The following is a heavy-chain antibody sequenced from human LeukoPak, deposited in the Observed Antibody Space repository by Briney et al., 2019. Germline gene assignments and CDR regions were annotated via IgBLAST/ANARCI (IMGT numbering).Heavy chain of an antibody. CDR1: GFTFSSYG. V-gene: IGHV3-30*03. Sequence: PGGSLRLSCAASGFTFSSYGMHWVRQAPGKGLEWVAVISYDGSNKYYADSVKGRFTISRDNSKNTLYLQMNSLRAEDTAVYYCASSGYYPGGVDYWGQGTLVTVSS. CDR2: ISYDGSNK. J-gene: IGHJ4*02. D-gene: IGHD3-22*01. CDR3: ASSGYYPGGVDY.